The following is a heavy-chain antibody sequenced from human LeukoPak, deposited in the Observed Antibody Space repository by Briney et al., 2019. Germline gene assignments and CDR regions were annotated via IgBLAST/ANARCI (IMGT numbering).Heavy chain of an antibody. D-gene: IGHD6-13*01. CDR2: IYYSGST. Sequence: PSETLSLTCTVSGGSISSSSYYWGWIRQPPGKGLQWIGSIYYSGSTYYNPSLKSRVTISVDTSKNQFSLKLSSVTAADTAVYYCARQPHSSSEPLDYWGQGTLVTVSS. CDR1: GGSISSSSYY. CDR3: ARQPHSSSEPLDY. J-gene: IGHJ4*02. V-gene: IGHV4-39*01.